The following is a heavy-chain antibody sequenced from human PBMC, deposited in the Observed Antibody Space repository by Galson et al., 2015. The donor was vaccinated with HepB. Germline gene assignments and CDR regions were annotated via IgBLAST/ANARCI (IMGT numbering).Heavy chain of an antibody. J-gene: IGHJ4*02. D-gene: IGHD2-8*01. CDR1: SGSISSGGYY. Sequence: TLSLTCTVSSGSISSGGYYWSWIRRHPGRGLEWIGYIYFSGSTYYNPSLKSRLTISIGTSKNQFSLRLSSVTAADTAMYYCAGSPGTVYGDRTPPLDNWGQGTLVIVSS. CDR2: IYFSGST. V-gene: IGHV4-31*03. CDR3: AGSPGTVYGDRTPPLDN.